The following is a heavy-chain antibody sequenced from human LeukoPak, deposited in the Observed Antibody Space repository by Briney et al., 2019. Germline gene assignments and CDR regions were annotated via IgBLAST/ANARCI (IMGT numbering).Heavy chain of an antibody. J-gene: IGHJ4*02. Sequence: SETLSLICTVSGGSIRSYYWSWIRQPPGKGLEWIGYIYYSGGTNYNPSLKSRVTISLDTSKNQFSLKLSSVTAADTAVYYCARSLQTDYGDYRGDFDFWGQGTLVTVSS. CDR3: ARSLQTDYGDYRGDFDF. D-gene: IGHD4-17*01. CDR1: GGSIRSYY. CDR2: IYYSGGT. V-gene: IGHV4-59*08.